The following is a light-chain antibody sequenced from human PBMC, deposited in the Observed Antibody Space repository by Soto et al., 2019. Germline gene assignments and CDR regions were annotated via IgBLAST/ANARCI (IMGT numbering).Light chain of an antibody. J-gene: IGKJ1*01. Sequence: EIVLTQSPGTLSLSPGERATLSCRASQSVSSSYLAWYQQKPGQAPRLLIYGASSRATGIPDRFSGSGSGTDFTLTISRLEPEDFGVYYCQQYGSSPGGTFGQGTKVEIK. CDR2: GAS. V-gene: IGKV3-20*01. CDR3: QQYGSSPGGT. CDR1: QSVSSSY.